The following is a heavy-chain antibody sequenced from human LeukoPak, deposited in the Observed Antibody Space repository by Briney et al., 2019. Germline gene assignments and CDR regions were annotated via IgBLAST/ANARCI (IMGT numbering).Heavy chain of an antibody. J-gene: IGHJ5*02. Sequence: SETLSLTCAVSGYSISSGYYWGWIRQPPGKGLEWIGSIYHSGSTYYNPSLKSRVSISVDTSKNQFSLKFTSVTAADTAVYYCARSHSGWQGHNNWFDPWGQGTLVTVSS. CDR3: ARSHSGWQGHNNWFDP. CDR1: GYSISSGYY. CDR2: IYHSGST. D-gene: IGHD6-19*01. V-gene: IGHV4-38-2*01.